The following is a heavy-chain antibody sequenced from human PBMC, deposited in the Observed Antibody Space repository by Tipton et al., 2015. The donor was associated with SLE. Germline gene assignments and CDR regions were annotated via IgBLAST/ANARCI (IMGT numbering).Heavy chain of an antibody. J-gene: IGHJ3*02. D-gene: IGHD6-6*01. CDR3: ARTQYSSSSGGSAFDI. CDR2: IYYSGST. V-gene: IGHV4-31*02. Sequence: LRLSCTVSGGSISSGGYYWSWIRQHPGKGLEWIGYIYYSGSTYYNPSLKSRVTISVDTSKNQFSLKLSSVTAADTAVYYCARTQYSSSSGGSAFDIWGQGTMVTVSS. CDR1: GGSISSGGYY.